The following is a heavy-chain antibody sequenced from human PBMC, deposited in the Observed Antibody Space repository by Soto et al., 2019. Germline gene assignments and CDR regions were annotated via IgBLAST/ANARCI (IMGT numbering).Heavy chain of an antibody. D-gene: IGHD4-17*01. Sequence: GGSLRLSCAASGFTFSSYGMHWVRQAPGKGLEWVAVIWYDGSNKYYADSVKGRFTISRDNSKNTLYLQMNSLRAEDTAVYYCATGDYGDYEVDYWGQGTLVTVSS. J-gene: IGHJ4*02. CDR2: IWYDGSNK. V-gene: IGHV3-33*01. CDR1: GFTFSSYG. CDR3: ATGDYGDYEVDY.